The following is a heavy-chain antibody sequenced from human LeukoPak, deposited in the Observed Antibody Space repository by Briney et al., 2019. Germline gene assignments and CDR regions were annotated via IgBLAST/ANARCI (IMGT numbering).Heavy chain of an antibody. CDR3: AREVVVAAEGFDY. CDR1: GYTFTGYY. J-gene: IGHJ4*02. D-gene: IGHD2-15*01. CDR2: INPNSGGT. V-gene: IGHV1-2*02. Sequence: GASVKVSCKASGYTFTGYYMHWVRQAPGQGLEWMGWINPNSGGTNYAQKFQGRVTMTRDTSIRTAYMDPSRLRSDDSAVYYCAREVVVAAEGFDYWGQGTLVTVSS.